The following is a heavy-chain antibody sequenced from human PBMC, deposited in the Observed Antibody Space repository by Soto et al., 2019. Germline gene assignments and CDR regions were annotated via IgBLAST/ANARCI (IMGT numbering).Heavy chain of an antibody. J-gene: IGHJ6*02. CDR1: GGTFSSYA. V-gene: IGHV1-69*01. Sequence: QVQLVQSGAEVKKPGSSVKVSCKASGGTFSSYAISWVRQAPGQGLEWMGGIIPIFGTANYAQKFQGRVTITADEATSTAYMGLSSLRSEDTAVYYCARAEYYGSGSYLYYYCGMDVWGQGTTVTVSS. CDR3: ARAEYYGSGSYLYYYCGMDV. CDR2: IIPIFGTA. D-gene: IGHD3-10*01.